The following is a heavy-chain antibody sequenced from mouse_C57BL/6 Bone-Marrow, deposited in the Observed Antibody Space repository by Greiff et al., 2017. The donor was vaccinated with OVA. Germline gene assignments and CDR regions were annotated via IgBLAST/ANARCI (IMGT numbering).Heavy chain of an antibody. D-gene: IGHD1-2*01. V-gene: IGHV2-9-1*01. J-gene: IGHJ1*03. CDR1: GFSLPSSA. CDR2: LWTGGGT. Sequence: VKLMASGPGLVAPSQRLSIPCTVSGFSLPSSAISWVRQPPGTGLEWLGVLWTGGGTNSNSALKSRLSISKDNSKSQVFLKMNSQQTDDTARYYCARNGLRPDVWGTGTTVTVAS. CDR3: ARNGLRPDV.